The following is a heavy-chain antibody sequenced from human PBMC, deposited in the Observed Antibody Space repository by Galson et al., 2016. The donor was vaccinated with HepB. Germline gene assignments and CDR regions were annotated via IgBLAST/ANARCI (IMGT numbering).Heavy chain of an antibody. D-gene: IGHD3-22*01. CDR2: ISGSGGST. J-gene: IGHJ3*02. CDR1: GFTFSRYA. V-gene: IGHV3-23*01. Sequence: SLRLSCAASGFTFSRYAMNWVRQAPGKGLEWVSAISGSGGSTDYADSVKGRFTISRDNSKNTLYLQMHSLRAEDTAVYYCAKDYYDSSGYYYVYAFDIWGQGTMVTVSS. CDR3: AKDYYDSSGYYYVYAFDI.